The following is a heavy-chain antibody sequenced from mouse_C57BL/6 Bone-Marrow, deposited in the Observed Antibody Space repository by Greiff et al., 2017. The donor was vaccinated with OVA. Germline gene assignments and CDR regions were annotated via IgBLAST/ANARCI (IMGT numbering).Heavy chain of an antibody. J-gene: IGHJ3*01. CDR1: GYTFTSYG. D-gene: IGHD1-1*01. V-gene: IGHV1-81*01. Sequence: VQLQQSGAELARPGASVKLSCKASGYTFTSYGISWVKQRTGKGLEWIGEIYPRSGNTYYNEKFKGKATLTADKSSSTAYMELRSLTSEDSAVYFCAREEYYAWFAYWGQGTLVTVSA. CDR2: IYPRSGNT. CDR3: AREEYYAWFAY.